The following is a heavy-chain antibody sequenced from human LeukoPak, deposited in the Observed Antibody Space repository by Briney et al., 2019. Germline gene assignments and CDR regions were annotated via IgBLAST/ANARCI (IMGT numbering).Heavy chain of an antibody. CDR3: ARIKEGLLAFDI. V-gene: IGHV3-21*01. Sequence: GGSLRLSCAASGFSFSSYSMNWVRQAPGKGLEWVSSISRSSSYIYYADSVKGRFTISRDNAKNSLYLQMNSLRAEDTAVYYCARIKEGLLAFDIWGQGTMVTVSS. CDR2: ISRSSSYI. J-gene: IGHJ3*02. CDR1: GFSFSSYS. D-gene: IGHD1-26*01.